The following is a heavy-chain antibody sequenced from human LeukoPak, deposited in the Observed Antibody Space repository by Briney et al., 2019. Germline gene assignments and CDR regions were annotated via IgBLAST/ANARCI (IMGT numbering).Heavy chain of an antibody. CDR2: INHSGST. CDR3: ARTHYYGSGTNRYAFDI. V-gene: IGHV4-34*01. CDR1: DGSFGGYY. Sequence: SETLSLTCGVHDGSFGGYYWSWIRQPPGKGLEWIGEINHSGSTNYNPSLKSRVTISVDTSKNQFSLKLSSVTAADTAVYYCARTHYYGSGTNRYAFDIWGQGTMVTVSS. J-gene: IGHJ3*02. D-gene: IGHD3-10*01.